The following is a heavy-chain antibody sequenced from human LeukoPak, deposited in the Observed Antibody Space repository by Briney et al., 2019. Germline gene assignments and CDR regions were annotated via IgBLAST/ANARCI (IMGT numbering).Heavy chain of an antibody. D-gene: IGHD3-22*01. CDR2: ISYSGST. J-gene: IGHJ4*02. CDR3: ARDPDSSGSNYFDY. CDR1: GGSISSYY. Sequence: SETLSLTCTVSGGSISSYYWSWIRQPPGKGLEWIGYISYSGSTNYNPTLKSRVTISVDTSKNQFSLKLSSVTAADTAVYYCARDPDSSGSNYFDYWGQGTLVTVSS. V-gene: IGHV4-59*01.